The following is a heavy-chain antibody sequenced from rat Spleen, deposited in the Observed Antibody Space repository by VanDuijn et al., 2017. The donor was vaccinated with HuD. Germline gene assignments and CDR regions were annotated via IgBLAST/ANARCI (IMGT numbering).Heavy chain of an antibody. CDR3: ARGDYSSPRGGY. CDR2: ISTGGGNT. V-gene: IGHV5-25*01. Sequence: EVQLVESGGGLVQPGRSMKLSCAASGLSFSNYDMAWVRQAPTKGLEWVASISTGGGNTYYRDSVKGRFTISRDNAKSTLYLQMDSLRSEDTATYYCARGDYSSPRGGYWGQGVTVTVSS. D-gene: IGHD1-2*01. J-gene: IGHJ2*01. CDR1: GLSFSNYD.